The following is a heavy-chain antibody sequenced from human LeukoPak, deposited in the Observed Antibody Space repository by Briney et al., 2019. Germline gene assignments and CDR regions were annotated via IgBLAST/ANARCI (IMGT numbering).Heavy chain of an antibody. Sequence: ASVKVSCKASGYTFTGYYMHWVRQAPGQGLEWMGWINPNSGGTNYAQEFQGRVTMARDTSISTAYMELSRLRSDDTAVYYCAREGVLTGQPYWYFDLWGRGTLVTVSS. J-gene: IGHJ2*01. D-gene: IGHD3-9*01. CDR1: GYTFTGYY. CDR2: INPNSGGT. V-gene: IGHV1-2*02. CDR3: AREGVLTGQPYWYFDL.